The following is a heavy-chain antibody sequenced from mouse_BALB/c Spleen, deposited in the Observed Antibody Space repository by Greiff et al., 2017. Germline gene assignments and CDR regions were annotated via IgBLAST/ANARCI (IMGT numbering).Heavy chain of an antibody. CDR2: ISYDGSN. D-gene: IGHD1-1*01. Sequence: EVQVVESGPGLVKPSQSLSLTCSVTGYSITSGYYWNWIRQFPGNKLEWMGYISYDGSNNYNPSLKNRISITRDTSKNQFFLKLNSVTTEDTATYYCVYGSSYGWFAYWGQGTLVTVSA. CDR1: GYSITSGYY. CDR3: VYGSSYGWFAY. V-gene: IGHV3-6*02. J-gene: IGHJ3*01.